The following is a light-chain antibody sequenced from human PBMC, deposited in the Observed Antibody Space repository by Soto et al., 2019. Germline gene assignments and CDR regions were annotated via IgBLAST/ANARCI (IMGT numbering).Light chain of an antibody. V-gene: IGKV3-20*01. CDR3: QQYDGSPQT. CDR1: QTVSSKY. CDR2: GAS. J-gene: IGKJ1*01. Sequence: EIVLTPSPGTLSLSPGERAPLSCRGSQTVSSKYLAWYKTKNGQAPRIIIYGASKRDTGIPDRLSGSGYGEEFTITISRLEPEDWGVYHGQQYDGSPQTFGQGTKVDIK.